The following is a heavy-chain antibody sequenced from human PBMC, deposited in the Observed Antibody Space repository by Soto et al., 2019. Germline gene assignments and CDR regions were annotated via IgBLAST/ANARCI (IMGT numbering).Heavy chain of an antibody. V-gene: IGHV3-7*03. CDR3: ARLRWIQLWYFDY. D-gene: IGHD5-18*01. J-gene: IGHJ4*02. Sequence: EVQLVESGGGLVQPGGSLRLSCAASGITFSNYWMSWVRQAPGKGLEWVANINQDGSEKYYVDSVKGRFTVSRDNAKNSLYLRMNSLRAEDTAVYYCARLRWIQLWYFDYWGQGTLVTVSS. CDR1: GITFSNYW. CDR2: INQDGSEK.